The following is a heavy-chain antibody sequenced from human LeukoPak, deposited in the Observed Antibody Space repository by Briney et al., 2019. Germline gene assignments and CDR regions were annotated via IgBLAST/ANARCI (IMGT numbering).Heavy chain of an antibody. V-gene: IGHV4-34*01. Sequence: SETLSLTCTVSGGSISSYYWSWIRQPPGKGLEWIGEINHSGSTNYNPSLKSRVTISVDTSKNQFSLKLSSVTAADTAVYYCARHRGYSGFDYWGQGTLVTVSS. CDR1: GGSISSYY. D-gene: IGHD5-12*01. J-gene: IGHJ4*02. CDR3: ARHRGYSGFDY. CDR2: INHSGST.